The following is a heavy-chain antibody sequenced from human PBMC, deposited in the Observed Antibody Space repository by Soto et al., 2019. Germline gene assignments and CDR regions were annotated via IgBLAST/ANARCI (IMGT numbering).Heavy chain of an antibody. D-gene: IGHD6-19*01. J-gene: IGHJ3*02. V-gene: IGHV3-49*03. CDR1: GFTFGDYA. CDR3: TRGLLSGWYKSGAFDI. CDR2: IRSKAYGGTT. Sequence: GGSLRLSCTASGFTFGDYAMSWFRQAPWKELKRVGFIRSKAYGGTTEYAASVKDRFTISRDDTKSIAYLQMNSLKTEETAVYYCTRGLLSGWYKSGAFDIWGQGTMVTVSS.